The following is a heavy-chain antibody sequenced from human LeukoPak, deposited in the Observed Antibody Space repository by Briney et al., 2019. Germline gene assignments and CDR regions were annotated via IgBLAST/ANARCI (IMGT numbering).Heavy chain of an antibody. D-gene: IGHD6-19*01. CDR2: INSSGGTT. CDR1: GYTFTGYY. Sequence: ASVTVSFTASGYTFTGYYMHWVRQAPGQGLEWMGIINSSGGTTSYAQKFQGRVTMTRDTSTSTVYMELSSLGSEDTAVYYCARGGWYYFDYWGQGTLVTVSS. V-gene: IGHV1-46*01. J-gene: IGHJ4*02. CDR3: ARGGWYYFDY.